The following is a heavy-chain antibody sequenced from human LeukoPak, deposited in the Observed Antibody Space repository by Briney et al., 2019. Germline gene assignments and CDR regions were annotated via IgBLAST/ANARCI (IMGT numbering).Heavy chain of an antibody. CDR3: ARVSSSWYDAFDI. V-gene: IGHV3-74*01. J-gene: IGHJ3*02. D-gene: IGHD6-13*01. CDR1: GFTFSSYW. Sequence: GGSLRLSCAASGFTFSSYWMHWVRRAPGKGLVWVSRVNTDGSTTTYADSVKGRFTISRDNAKNTLYLQMNSLRAEDTAVYYCARVSSSWYDAFDIWGQGTMVTVSS. CDR2: VNTDGSTT.